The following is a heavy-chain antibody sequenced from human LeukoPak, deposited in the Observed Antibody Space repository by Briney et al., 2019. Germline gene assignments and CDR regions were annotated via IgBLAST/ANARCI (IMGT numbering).Heavy chain of an antibody. D-gene: IGHD3-3*02. Sequence: GGFLRLSCAASGFSFGDSAMHWVRQAPGKGLEWVSGITSDSGVTDYVDSMKGRFTISRDNSKNCLYLQMNSLRVEDMALYYCAREDGVSILGVLVPPWGQGTLVAVSS. CDR2: ITSDSGVT. CDR1: GFSFGDSA. J-gene: IGHJ4*02. V-gene: IGHV3-9*03. CDR3: AREDGVSILGVLVPP.